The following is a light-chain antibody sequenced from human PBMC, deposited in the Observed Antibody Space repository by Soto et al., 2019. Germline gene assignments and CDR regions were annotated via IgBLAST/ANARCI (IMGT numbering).Light chain of an antibody. J-gene: IGLJ3*02. CDR3: EAWDDSRGRV. CDR1: SSNIGSNT. CDR2: YNN. V-gene: IGLV1-44*01. Sequence: QSVLTQPPSASGTPGQRVTISCSGSSSNIGSNTVNWYQQLPGTAPTLLIYYNNQRPSGVPDRFSGSKSGTSASLAISGLQSEDEAHYYGEAWDDSRGRVFGGGTKLTVL.